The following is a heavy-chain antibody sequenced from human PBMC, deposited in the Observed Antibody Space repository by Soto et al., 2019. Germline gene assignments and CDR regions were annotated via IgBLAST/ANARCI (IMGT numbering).Heavy chain of an antibody. CDR3: ARGTVLAVSSWYGRFDP. V-gene: IGHV1-18*01. CDR2: ISAYNGNT. Sequence: ASVKVSCKASGYTFTSYGISWVRQAPGQGLEWMGWISAYNGNTNYAQKLQGRVTMTTDTSTSTAYMELRSLRSDDTAVYYCARGTVLAVSSWYGRFDPWGQGTMVTFSS. D-gene: IGHD6-13*01. J-gene: IGHJ5*02. CDR1: GYTFTSYG.